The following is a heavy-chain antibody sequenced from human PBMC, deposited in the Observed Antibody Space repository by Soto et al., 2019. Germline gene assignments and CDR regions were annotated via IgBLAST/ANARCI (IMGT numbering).Heavy chain of an antibody. CDR1: GFTFSSYA. V-gene: IGHV3-23*01. J-gene: IGHJ4*02. CDR2: FSGSGGST. CDR3: ANPTLGYAFDY. Sequence: TGGSLRLSCAASGFTFSSYAMSWVRQAPGKRLEWVSAFSGSGGSTYYADSVKGRFTISRDNSKNTLYLQMNSLRAEDTAVYYCANPTLGYAFDYWGQGTLVTVSS. D-gene: IGHD5-12*01.